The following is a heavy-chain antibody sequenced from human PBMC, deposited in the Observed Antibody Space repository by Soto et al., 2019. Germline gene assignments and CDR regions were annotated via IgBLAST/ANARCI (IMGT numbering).Heavy chain of an antibody. CDR1: GYTFIDYF. D-gene: IGHD6-13*01. J-gene: IGHJ4*02. CDR2: INPSSDAT. V-gene: IGHV1-2*02. Sequence: ASVKVSCKASGYTFIDYFIHWVRQAPGQGLEWMGCINPSSDATDYSQKFRGRVTMARDTSTGTASMELSRLRSDDHAVYYYVRGFSWRELDSWGQGTPLTVSA. CDR3: VRGFSWRELDS.